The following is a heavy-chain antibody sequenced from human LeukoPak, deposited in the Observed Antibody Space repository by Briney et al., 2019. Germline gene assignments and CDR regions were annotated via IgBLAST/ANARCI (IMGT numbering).Heavy chain of an antibody. CDR3: ARGRYSSGWYRRGWPVDY. V-gene: IGHV4-34*01. D-gene: IGHD6-19*01. CDR1: GGSFSGYY. CDR2: INHSGST. Sequence: SETLSLTCAVYGGSFSGYYWSWIRQPPGKGLEWIGEINHSGSTNYNPSLKSRVTISVDTSKNQFSLKLSSVTAADTAVYYCARGRYSSGWYRRGWPVDYWGQRTLVTVSS. J-gene: IGHJ4*02.